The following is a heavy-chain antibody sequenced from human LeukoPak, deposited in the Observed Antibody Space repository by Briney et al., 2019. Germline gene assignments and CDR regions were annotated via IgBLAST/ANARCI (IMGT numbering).Heavy chain of an antibody. D-gene: IGHD6-6*01. Sequence: SGGSLRLSCAASGFTFSTYWMSWVRQAPGKGLEWVANIGKDGSDIHYVDSVKGRFTISRDNAKNSLYVQVNSLRAEDTAVYYCARIGYRSSTFDYWGQGTLVTVSS. CDR2: IGKDGSDI. CDR3: ARIGYRSSTFDY. V-gene: IGHV3-7*01. CDR1: GFTFSTYW. J-gene: IGHJ4*02.